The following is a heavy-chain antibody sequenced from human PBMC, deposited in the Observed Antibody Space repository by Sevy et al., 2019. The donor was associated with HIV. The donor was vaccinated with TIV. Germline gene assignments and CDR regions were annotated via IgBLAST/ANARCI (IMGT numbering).Heavy chain of an antibody. CDR2: ISYDGSNK. V-gene: IGHV3-30*18. CDR3: AEDSSGWPRYYYYGMDV. Sequence: GGSLRLSCAASGFTFSSYGMHWVRQAPGKGLEWVAVISYDGSNKYYADSVKGRFTISRDNSKNTLYPQMNSLRAEDTAVYYCAEDSSGWPRYYYYGMDVWGQGTTVTVSS. D-gene: IGHD6-19*01. CDR1: GFTFSSYG. J-gene: IGHJ6*02.